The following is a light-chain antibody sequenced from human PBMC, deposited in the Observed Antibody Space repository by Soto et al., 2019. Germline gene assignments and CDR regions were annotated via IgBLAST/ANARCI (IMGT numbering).Light chain of an antibody. J-gene: IGKJ1*01. CDR3: QQYGSAPAWT. Sequence: EIVLTQSPGTLSLSPGERATLSCRASQSISSSYLAWYQQKPGQAPRLLIYGASKRATGIPDRFSGSGSGTDFTLTISRLESDDLAVYYCQQYGSAPAWTFGQGTKVEIK. CDR1: QSISSSY. CDR2: GAS. V-gene: IGKV3-20*01.